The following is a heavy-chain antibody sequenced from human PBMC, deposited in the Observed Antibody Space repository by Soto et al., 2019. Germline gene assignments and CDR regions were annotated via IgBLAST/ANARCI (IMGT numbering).Heavy chain of an antibody. V-gene: IGHV4-31*03. CDR2: IYYSGST. CDR3: ARRRGRDSSSRGYFDY. CDR1: GGSISSGGYY. J-gene: IGHJ4*02. Sequence: QVQLQESGPGLVKPSQTLSLTCTVSGGSISSGGYYWSWIRQHPGKGLEWIGYIYYSGSTYYNPSLKSRVTISVDTSKNQFSLKLSPVTAADTAVYYCARRRGRDSSSRGYFDYWGQGTLVTVSS. D-gene: IGHD6-13*01.